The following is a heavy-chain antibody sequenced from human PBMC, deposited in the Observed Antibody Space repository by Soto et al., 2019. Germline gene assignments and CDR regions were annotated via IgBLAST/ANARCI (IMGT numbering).Heavy chain of an antibody. CDR2: IASNTYYI. V-gene: IGHV3-21*01. D-gene: IGHD5-12*01. J-gene: IGHJ4*02. Sequence: GGSLRLSCAASGFTFSYYSMNWVRRAPGKGLEWVSSIASNTYYIYYADSVRGRFTISRDNAKNSLYLQMDSLRAEDTAVYYCASGVQDGYNRFDRWGQGTLVTVSS. CDR3: ASGVQDGYNRFDR. CDR1: GFTFSYYS.